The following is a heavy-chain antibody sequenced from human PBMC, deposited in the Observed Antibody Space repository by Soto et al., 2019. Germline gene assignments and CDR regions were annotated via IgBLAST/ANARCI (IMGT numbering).Heavy chain of an antibody. J-gene: IGHJ6*02. V-gene: IGHV1-8*01. Sequence: QLVQSGAEVKKPGASVKVSCKASGYTFTSYDIIWVRQATGKGLEGMGWMNPNSGNTGYAQKFQGSVTMTRNTSISTAYMEPSSLRSEDTAVYYCARERTGMPVWAQGATVTVSS. CDR1: GYTFTSYD. CDR3: ARERTGMPV. CDR2: MNPNSGNT. D-gene: IGHD1-1*01.